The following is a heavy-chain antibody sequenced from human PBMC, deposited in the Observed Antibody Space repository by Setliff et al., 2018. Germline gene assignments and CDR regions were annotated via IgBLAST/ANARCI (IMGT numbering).Heavy chain of an antibody. J-gene: IGHJ6*03. CDR2: TYSSGST. CDR3: AREQWLDPPGYYYMDV. V-gene: IGHV4-30-4*08. CDR1: GGSISSGDYY. D-gene: IGHD6-19*01. Sequence: SETLSLTCTVSGGSISSGDYYWSWIRQPPGKGLEWIGYTYSSGSTYYNPSLKSRVTISLDTSKNHFSLKLTSVTAADTAVYYCAREQWLDPPGYYYMDVWAKGTTVTVSS.